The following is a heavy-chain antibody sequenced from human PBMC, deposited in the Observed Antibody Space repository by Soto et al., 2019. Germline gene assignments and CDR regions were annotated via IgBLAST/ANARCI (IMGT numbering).Heavy chain of an antibody. J-gene: IGHJ4*02. V-gene: IGHV1-69*02. CDR2: IIPILGIA. D-gene: IGHD2-15*01. CDR1: GGTFSSYT. CDR3: ARAAMGGYCSGGSCYSLYYFDY. Sequence: SVKVSCKASGGTFSSYTISWVRQAPGQGLEWMGRIIPILGIANYAQKFQGRVTITADKSTSTAYMELSSLRSEDTAVYYCARAAMGGYCSGGSCYSLYYFDYWGEGTLVTVSS.